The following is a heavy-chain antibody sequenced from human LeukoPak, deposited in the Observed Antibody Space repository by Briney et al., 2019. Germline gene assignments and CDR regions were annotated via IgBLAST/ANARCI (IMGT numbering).Heavy chain of an antibody. CDR1: GGSISSYY. D-gene: IGHD6-6*01. CDR3: ARVSSASIAARLGSGYYYYMDV. Sequence: PSETLSLTCTVSGGSISSYYWSWIRQPAGKGLEWIGRIYTSGSTNYNPSLKSRVTMSVDTSKNQFSLKLSSVTAADTAVYYCARVSSASIAARLGSGYYYYMDVWGEGTTVTVSS. J-gene: IGHJ6*03. V-gene: IGHV4-4*07. CDR2: IYTSGST.